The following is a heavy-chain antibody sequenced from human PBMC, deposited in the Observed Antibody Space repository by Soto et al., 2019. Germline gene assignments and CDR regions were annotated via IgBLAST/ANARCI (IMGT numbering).Heavy chain of an antibody. CDR3: ARYNAASGTYYFGF. D-gene: IGHD6-13*01. Sequence: SETLSLTCAVSGASVRSTYWWSWVRQPPGKGPEWIGEINHRGSANYNPSLKSRVTISVDISKSQFSLRLTSVTAADTAVYYCARYNAASGTYYFGFWGKGALVTVSS. J-gene: IGHJ4*02. CDR2: INHRGSA. V-gene: IGHV4-4*02. CDR1: GASVRSTYW.